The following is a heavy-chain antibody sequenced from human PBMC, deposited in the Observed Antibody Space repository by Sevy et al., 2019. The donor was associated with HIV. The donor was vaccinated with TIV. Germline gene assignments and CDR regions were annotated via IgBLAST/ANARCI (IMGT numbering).Heavy chain of an antibody. V-gene: IGHV1-2*02. CDR1: GYTFTAYY. CDR3: ARIPIYYGSGTYPNYFDY. D-gene: IGHD3-10*01. J-gene: IGHJ4*02. Sequence: ASVKVSCKASGYTFTAYYLHWVRQAPGQGLEWMGWINPNSGVRNYAQKFQGRVTMTRDMSISTAYMELSRLTSDDTAVYYCARIPIYYGSGTYPNYFDYWGQGTLVTVSS. CDR2: INPNSGVR.